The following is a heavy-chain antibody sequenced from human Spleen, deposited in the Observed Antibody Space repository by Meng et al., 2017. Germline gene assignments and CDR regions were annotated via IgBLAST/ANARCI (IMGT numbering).Heavy chain of an antibody. CDR2: ISGSGGIT. Sequence: GESLKISCEASGFTFTNYAMSWVRQAPGQGLEWVSRISGSGGITHYADSVKGRFTISRDNSKNNLYLQMNTLRVEDTAVYYCAKADGSGTYWNNFDYWGQGTLVTVSS. CDR3: AKADGSGTYWNNFDY. CDR1: GFTFTNYA. V-gene: IGHV3-23*01. J-gene: IGHJ4*02. D-gene: IGHD3-10*01.